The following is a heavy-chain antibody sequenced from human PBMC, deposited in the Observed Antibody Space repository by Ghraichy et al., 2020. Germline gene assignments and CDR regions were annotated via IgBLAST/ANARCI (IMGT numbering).Heavy chain of an antibody. D-gene: IGHD3-22*01. CDR2: ISAYNGNT. CDR1: GYTFTSYG. J-gene: IGHJ4*02. CDR3: ARGTSAYYYDSSGYYEDPIPAGFDY. Sequence: ASVKVSCKASGYTFTSYGISWVRQAPGQGLEWMGWISAYNGNTNYAQKLQGRVTMTTDTSTSTAYMELRSLRSDDTAVYYCARGTSAYYYDSSGYYEDPIPAGFDYWGQGTLVTVSS. V-gene: IGHV1-18*04.